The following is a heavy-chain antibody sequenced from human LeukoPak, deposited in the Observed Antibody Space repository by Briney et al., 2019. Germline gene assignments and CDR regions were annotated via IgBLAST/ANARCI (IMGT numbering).Heavy chain of an antibody. CDR1: GGSFSGCY. V-gene: IGHV4-34*01. CDR2: INHSGST. J-gene: IGHJ6*02. CDR3: ARAKIAGIYYYYGMDV. Sequence: SETLSLTCAVYGGSFSGCYWSWIRQPPGKGLEWIGEINHSGSTNYNPSLKSRVTISVDTSKNQFSLKLSSVTAADTAVYYCARAKIAGIYYYYGMDVWGQGTTVTVSS. D-gene: IGHD6-13*01.